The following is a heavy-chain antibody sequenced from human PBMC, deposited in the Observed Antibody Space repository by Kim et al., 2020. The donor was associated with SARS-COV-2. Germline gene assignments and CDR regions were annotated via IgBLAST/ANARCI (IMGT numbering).Heavy chain of an antibody. CDR1: GFTFSSYA. J-gene: IGHJ4*02. CDR3: AKGPKTYYYDSSGLLPF. CDR2: ISGSGGST. V-gene: IGHV3-23*01. D-gene: IGHD3-22*01. Sequence: GGSLRLSCAASGFTFSSYAMSWVRQAPGKGLEWVSAISGSGGSTYYADSVKGRFTISRDNSKNTLYLQMNSLRAEDTAVYYCAKGPKTYYYDSSGLLPFWGQGTLVTVSS.